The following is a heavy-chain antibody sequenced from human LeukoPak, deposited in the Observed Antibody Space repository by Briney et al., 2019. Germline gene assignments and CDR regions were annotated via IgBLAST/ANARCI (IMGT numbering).Heavy chain of an antibody. CDR1: GFTFDDYG. CDR3: ARGPSGRYRTEFDP. CDR2: INWNGGST. Sequence: RPGGSLRLSCAASGFTFDDYGMSWVRQAPGKGLEWVSGINWNGGSTGYADSVKGRFTISRDNAKNSLYLQMNSLRAEDTALYYCARGPSGRYRTEFDPWGQGTLVTVSS. J-gene: IGHJ5*02. V-gene: IGHV3-20*04. D-gene: IGHD1-26*01.